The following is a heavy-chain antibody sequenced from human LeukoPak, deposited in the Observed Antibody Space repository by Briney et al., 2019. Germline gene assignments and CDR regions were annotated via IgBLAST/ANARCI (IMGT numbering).Heavy chain of an antibody. CDR3: VRQVVGPWE. CDR1: GFTVNTYY. J-gene: IGHJ4*02. CDR2: IYNDGSA. V-gene: IGHV3-53*01. Sequence: GGSLRLSCAASGFTVNTYYMTWVRQVPGKGLEWVSIIYNDGSALYADSVKGRFTISRDNSKNTLYLQMNSLRDEDTAVYYCVRQVVGPWEWGQGTLVTVSS. D-gene: IGHD3-22*01.